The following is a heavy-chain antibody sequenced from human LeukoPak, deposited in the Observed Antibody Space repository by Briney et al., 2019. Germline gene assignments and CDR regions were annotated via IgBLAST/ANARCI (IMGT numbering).Heavy chain of an antibody. Sequence: SETLSLTCTVSGGSISSYYWSWIRQPPGKGLEWIGYIHYSGSTNYNPSLKSRVTISVDTSKNQFSLKLSSVTAADTAVYYCASGYYDSSGYSRIFDYWGQGTLVTVSS. CDR2: IHYSGST. CDR1: GGSISSYY. J-gene: IGHJ4*02. D-gene: IGHD3-22*01. V-gene: IGHV4-59*01. CDR3: ASGYYDSSGYSRIFDY.